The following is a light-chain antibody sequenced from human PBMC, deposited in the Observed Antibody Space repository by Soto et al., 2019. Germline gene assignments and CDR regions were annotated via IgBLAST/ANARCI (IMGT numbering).Light chain of an antibody. V-gene: IGLV2-8*01. J-gene: IGLJ1*01. CDR1: SSDVGGYNY. Sequence: SALTQPPSASGSPGQSVTISCTGTSSDVGGYNYVSWYQQHPGKAPKLMIYEVSERPSGVPDRFSGSKSSNTASLTVSGLQAEDEADYYCSSCAGSNNFVFGTGTKVTVL. CDR3: SSCAGSNNFV. CDR2: EVS.